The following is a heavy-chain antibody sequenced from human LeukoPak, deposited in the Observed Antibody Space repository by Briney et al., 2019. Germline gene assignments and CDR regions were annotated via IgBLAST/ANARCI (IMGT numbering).Heavy chain of an antibody. Sequence: ASVKVSRKASGYTFTSYDLNWVRQAIGQGLEWVGWMNPNSGNTGYAQKFQGRVTMTRNTSISTAYMELSSLRSEDTAVYYCARSDDYSSYDWFDPWGQGTLVTVSS. V-gene: IGHV1-8*01. J-gene: IGHJ5*02. CDR1: GYTFTSYD. D-gene: IGHD4-11*01. CDR3: ARSDDYSSYDWFDP. CDR2: MNPNSGNT.